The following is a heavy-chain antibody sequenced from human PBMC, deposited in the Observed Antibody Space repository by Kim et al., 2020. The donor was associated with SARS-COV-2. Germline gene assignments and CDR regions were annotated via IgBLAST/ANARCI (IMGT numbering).Heavy chain of an antibody. CDR3: ARLCLYNWNEVDSFDY. V-gene: IGHV4-39*01. CDR1: GGSITSTSYY. Sequence: SETLSLTCTVSGGSITSTSYYWGWIRQPPGKGLEWIGSIYYTGSTYYNPSLKSRVTISVDTSKNQFSLTLSSVTAADTAVYYCARLCLYNWNEVDSFDYWGQGTLVTVSS. J-gene: IGHJ4*02. CDR2: IYYTGST. D-gene: IGHD1-20*01.